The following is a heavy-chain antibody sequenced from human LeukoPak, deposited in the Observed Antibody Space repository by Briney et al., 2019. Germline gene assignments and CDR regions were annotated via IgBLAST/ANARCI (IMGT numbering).Heavy chain of an antibody. CDR1: GFTFSSYW. CDR3: AKEGGYFDWPFTFDY. CDR2: ISGSGDNT. J-gene: IGHJ4*02. V-gene: IGHV3-23*01. Sequence: GGSLRLSCAASGFTFSSYWMHWVRQAPGKGLEWVSGISGSGDNTYSADSVKGRFTISRDNSKNTLYLQMNSLRAEDTAVYYCAKEGGYFDWPFTFDYWGQGTLVTVSS. D-gene: IGHD3-9*01.